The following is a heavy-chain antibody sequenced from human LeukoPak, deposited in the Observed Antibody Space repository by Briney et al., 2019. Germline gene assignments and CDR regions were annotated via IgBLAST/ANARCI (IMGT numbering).Heavy chain of an antibody. Sequence: SETLSLTCTVSGGSISSYYWSWIRQPPGKGLEWIGYIYYSGSTNYNPSLKSRVTISVDTSKNQFYLKLSSVTAADTAVYYCAREGDYDFWSGYQNWFDPWGQGTLVTVSS. CDR2: IYYSGST. CDR3: AREGDYDFWSGYQNWFDP. CDR1: GGSISSYY. J-gene: IGHJ5*02. V-gene: IGHV4-59*01. D-gene: IGHD3-3*01.